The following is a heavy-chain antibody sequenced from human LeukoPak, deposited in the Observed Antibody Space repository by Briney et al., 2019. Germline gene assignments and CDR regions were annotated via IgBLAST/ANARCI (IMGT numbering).Heavy chain of an antibody. V-gene: IGHV1-2*02. CDR1: GYTFTGYY. Sequence: ASVKVSCKASGYTFTGYYMHWVRQAPGQGLEWMGWINPNSGGTNYAQKFQGRVTMTWDTSITTAYMELSGLTSDDTAVYFCATSYSQVTTEAYYYMDVWGKGSTVIVSS. J-gene: IGHJ6*03. D-gene: IGHD1-1*01. CDR2: INPNSGGT. CDR3: ATSYSQVTTEAYYYMDV.